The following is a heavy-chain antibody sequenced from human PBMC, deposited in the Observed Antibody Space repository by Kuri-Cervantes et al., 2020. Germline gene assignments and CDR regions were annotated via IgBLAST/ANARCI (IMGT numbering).Heavy chain of an antibody. CDR3: ARGTYGGVDY. J-gene: IGHJ4*02. V-gene: IGHV4-39*07. CDR1: GGSVSSDSYY. CDR2: IYHSGST. D-gene: IGHD3-10*01. Sequence: SETLSLTCTVSGGSVSSDSYYWGWIRQPPGKGLEWIGSIYHSGSTYYNPSLKSRVTISVDTSKNQFSLKLSSVTAADTAVYYCARGTYGGVDYWGQGTLVTVSS.